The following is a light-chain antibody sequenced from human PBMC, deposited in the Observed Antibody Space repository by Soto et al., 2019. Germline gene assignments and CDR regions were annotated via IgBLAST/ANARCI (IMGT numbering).Light chain of an antibody. V-gene: IGKV3-20*01. CDR3: QQYGSSPPRT. J-gene: IGKJ1*01. CDR1: QSVSSSY. Sequence: TQSPGTPSLSSGERATLSCRASQSVSSSYLAWYQQKPGQAPRLLIYGASTRATDVPDRFSGSGSGADFTLSIRRLEPEDFAVYYCQQYGSSPPRTFGQGTTGDIK. CDR2: GAS.